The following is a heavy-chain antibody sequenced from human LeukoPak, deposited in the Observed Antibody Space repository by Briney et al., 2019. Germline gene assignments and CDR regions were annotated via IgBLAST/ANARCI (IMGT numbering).Heavy chain of an antibody. Sequence: SETLSLTCSVSGGSISSSLYHWGWLRHPPGKGLEWIVNVFHSGNTYSSPSLQSRVAFAVDTSKNQFSLKLTSVTATDTAVYYCARQIVGTSWNYYYSYIDVWGKGTSVSVSS. D-gene: IGHD1-1*01. CDR1: GGSISSSLYH. J-gene: IGHJ6*03. CDR3: ARQIVGTSWNYYYSYIDV. V-gene: IGHV4-39*01. CDR2: VFHSGNT.